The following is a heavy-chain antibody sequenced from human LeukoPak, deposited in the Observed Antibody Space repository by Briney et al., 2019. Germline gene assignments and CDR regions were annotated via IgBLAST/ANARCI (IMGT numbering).Heavy chain of an antibody. V-gene: IGHV1-18*01. CDR2: ISAYNGNT. CDR3: ARDYPLGYCTNGVCYPSFDY. Sequence: ASVKVSCKASGYTFTSYGISWVGQAPGQGLEWMGWISAYNGNTNYARKLQGRVTMTTDTSTSTAYMELRSLRSDDTAVYYCARDYPLGYCTNGVCYPSFDYWGQGTLVTVSS. D-gene: IGHD2-8*01. J-gene: IGHJ4*02. CDR1: GYTFTSYG.